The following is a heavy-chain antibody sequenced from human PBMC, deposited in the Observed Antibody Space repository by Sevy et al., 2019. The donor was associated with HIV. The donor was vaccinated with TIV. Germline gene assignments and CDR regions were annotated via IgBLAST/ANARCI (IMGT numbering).Heavy chain of an antibody. V-gene: IGHV3-7*01. CDR2: IKQDGSVT. J-gene: IGHJ4*02. CDR3: VRAVAAHDSF. D-gene: IGHD6-13*01. Sequence: GGSLRLSCAASGFSLDSYWTSWVRQTPGKGLEWVANIKQDGSVTYYVDSVKGRFTISRDNARNLVYLQMNSLRVEDTALYYCVRAVAAHDSFWGQGTLVTVSS. CDR1: GFSLDSYW.